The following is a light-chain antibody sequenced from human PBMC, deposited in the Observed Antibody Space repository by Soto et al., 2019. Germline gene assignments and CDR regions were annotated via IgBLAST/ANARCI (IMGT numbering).Light chain of an antibody. CDR2: KAS. CDR3: HQYLTSSPT. CDR1: QSISSW. V-gene: IGKV1-5*03. J-gene: IGKJ3*01. Sequence: DIQMTQSPSTMSASVGDRVTITCRASQSISSWLAWYQQKPGKAPKLLIYKASSLESGVPSRFSGSGSGTEFTLTISSLQSVVFASYYCHQYLTSSPTLGP.